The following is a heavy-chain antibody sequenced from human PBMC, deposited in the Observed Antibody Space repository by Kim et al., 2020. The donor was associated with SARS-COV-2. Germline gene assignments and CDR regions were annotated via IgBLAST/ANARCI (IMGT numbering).Heavy chain of an antibody. CDR1: GGSVSSSNYY. D-gene: IGHD6-6*01. V-gene: IGHV4-39*02. CDR2: IDYNGET. Sequence: SETLSLTCTVAGGSVSSSNYYWGWIGQRPSKGRDWTENIDYNGETYYNPSIKSRVTISVDTSKNHFSLKLSSLTAADTAVYYCARLEYSSSSRLFDPWGQGTLVTVSS. CDR3: ARLEYSSSSRLFDP. J-gene: IGHJ5*02.